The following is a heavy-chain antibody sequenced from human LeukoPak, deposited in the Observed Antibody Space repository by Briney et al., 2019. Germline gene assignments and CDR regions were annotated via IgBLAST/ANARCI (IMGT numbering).Heavy chain of an antibody. J-gene: IGHJ4*02. D-gene: IGHD6-6*01. CDR1: GGSISSSSYY. Sequence: PSETLSLTCTVSGGSISSSSYYWGWIRQPPGKGLEWIGSIYYSGSTHYNPSLKSRVTISVDTSKNQFSLKLSSVTAADTAVYYCAREVAARPYIDYWGQGTLVTVSS. CDR2: IYYSGST. V-gene: IGHV4-39*07. CDR3: AREVAARPYIDY.